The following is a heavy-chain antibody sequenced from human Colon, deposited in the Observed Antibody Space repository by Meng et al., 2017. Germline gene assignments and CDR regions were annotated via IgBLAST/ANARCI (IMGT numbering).Heavy chain of an antibody. V-gene: IGHV4-4*02. CDR1: GISISSATY. J-gene: IGHJ4*02. D-gene: IGHD1-26*01. Sequence: QVQLQESGPGLVKPSGTLSLTCAVSGISISSATYWSWVRQPPGKGLEWIGESYHSGSTNYNPSLKSRVTISVDTSKNQFSLKLSSMTAADTAVYYCARRIRGGSYLGWGQGTLVTVSS. CDR3: ARRIRGGSYLG. CDR2: SYHSGST.